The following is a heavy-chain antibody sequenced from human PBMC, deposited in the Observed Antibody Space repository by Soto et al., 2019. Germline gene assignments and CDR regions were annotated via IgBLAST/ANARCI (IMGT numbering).Heavy chain of an antibody. Sequence: PSETLSLTCTFSGSSITGYYWTWIRQSPERGLEWIGYIHYSGSANYNPSLNSRLTMSVDRSKSQFSMKLASVTAADTAVYYCARGVGGSGLNWFDPWGQGTLVTVSS. J-gene: IGHJ5*02. CDR2: IHYSGSA. V-gene: IGHV4-59*12. D-gene: IGHD6-19*01. CDR1: GSSITGYY. CDR3: ARGVGGSGLNWFDP.